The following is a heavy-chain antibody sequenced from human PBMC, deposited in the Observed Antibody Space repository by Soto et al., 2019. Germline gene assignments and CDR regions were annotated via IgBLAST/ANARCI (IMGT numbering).Heavy chain of an antibody. D-gene: IGHD2-15*01. CDR1: GGSFSGYY. CDR2: INHSGST. J-gene: IGHJ4*02. Sequence: ASETLSLTCAVYGGSFSGYYWSWIRQPPGKGLEWIGEINHSGSTNYNPSLKSRVTISVDTSKNQFSLKLSSVTAADTAVYYCARGDIKHLDYWGQGTLVTVSS. V-gene: IGHV4-34*01. CDR3: ARGDIKHLDY.